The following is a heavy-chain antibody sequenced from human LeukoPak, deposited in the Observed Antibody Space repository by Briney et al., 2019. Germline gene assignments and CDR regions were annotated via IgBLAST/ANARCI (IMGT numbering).Heavy chain of an antibody. CDR3: ATPHKYYDVRRGYCPFDN. CDR2: IIPIYGTT. Sequence: GASVKLSCKASGGTFSNYAINWVRQAPGQGLEWLGGIIPIYGTTNYGQTFQGRVTITADESTTTAYMELSSLRSEDTALYYCATPHKYYDVRRGYCPFDNWGQGTLVTVSS. CDR1: GGTFSNYA. J-gene: IGHJ4*02. D-gene: IGHD3-3*01. V-gene: IGHV1-69*13.